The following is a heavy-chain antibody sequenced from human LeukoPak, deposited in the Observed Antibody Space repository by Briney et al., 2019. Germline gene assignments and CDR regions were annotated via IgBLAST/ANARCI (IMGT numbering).Heavy chain of an antibody. CDR1: GFTFSSYG. J-gene: IGHJ6*02. Sequence: PGRSLRLSCAASGFTFSSYGMHWVRQAPGKGLEWVAVIWYDGSNKYYADSVKGRFTISRDNSKNTLYLQMNSLRAEDTAVYYCARERYNWNDALYYYYGMDVWGQGTTVTVSS. CDR2: IWYDGSNK. V-gene: IGHV3-33*01. CDR3: ARERYNWNDALYYYYGMDV. D-gene: IGHD1-1*01.